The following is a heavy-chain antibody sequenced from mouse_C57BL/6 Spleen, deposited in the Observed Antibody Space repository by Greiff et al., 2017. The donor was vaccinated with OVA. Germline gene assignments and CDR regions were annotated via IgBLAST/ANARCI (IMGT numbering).Heavy chain of an antibody. J-gene: IGHJ4*01. CDR1: GYTFTDYY. CDR3: ARRIPGYAMDY. Sequence: EVQLQESGPVLVKPGASVKMSCKASGYTFTDYYMNWVKQSHGKSLEWIGVINPYNGGTSYNQKFKGKATLTVDKSSSTAYMELNSLTSEDSAVYYCARRIPGYAMDYWGQGTSVTVSS. V-gene: IGHV1-19*01. CDR2: INPYNGGT.